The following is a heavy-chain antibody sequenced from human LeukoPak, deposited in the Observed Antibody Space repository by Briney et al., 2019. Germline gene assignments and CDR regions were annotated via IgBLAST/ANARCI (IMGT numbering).Heavy chain of an antibody. CDR3: ARYSSGWRSFDI. CDR1: GXSISRYY. V-gene: IGHV4-59*01. CDR2: IYYSGST. Sequence: SETLSLTCTVSGXSISRYYWSWIRQPPGKGLEWIGYIYYSGSTNYNPSLKSRVTISVDTSKNQFSLNLSSVTAADTAVYYCARYSSGWRSFDIWGQGTMVTVSS. J-gene: IGHJ3*02. D-gene: IGHD6-19*01.